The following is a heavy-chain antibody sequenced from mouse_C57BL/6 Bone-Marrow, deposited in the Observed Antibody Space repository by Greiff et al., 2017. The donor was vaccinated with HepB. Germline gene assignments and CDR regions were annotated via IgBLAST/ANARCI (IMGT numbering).Heavy chain of an antibody. J-gene: IGHJ4*01. V-gene: IGHV1-53*01. Sequence: QVHVKQPGTELVKPGASVKLSCKASGYTFTSYWMHWVKQRPGQGLEWIGNINPSNGGTNYNEKFKSKATLTVDKSSSTAYMQLSSLTSEDSAVYYCAISNYLYYYAMDYWGQGTSVTVSS. CDR3: AISNYLYYYAMDY. CDR1: GYTFTSYW. CDR2: INPSNGGT. D-gene: IGHD2-5*01.